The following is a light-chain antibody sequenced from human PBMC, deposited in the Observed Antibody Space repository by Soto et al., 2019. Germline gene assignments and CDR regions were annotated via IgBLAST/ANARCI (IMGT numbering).Light chain of an antibody. CDR2: DAS. V-gene: IGKV3-11*01. J-gene: IGKJ1*01. CDR3: QQRSDWQT. CDR1: DGVVRS. Sequence: IVITQSPVSLSLSLGERATLSCRASDGVVRSLAWCQQRPGQAPRLLIYDASNRATCIPARFSCSGSGTYFTLTISRLEPEDCAVYYSQQRSDWQTVGRGTKVDNK.